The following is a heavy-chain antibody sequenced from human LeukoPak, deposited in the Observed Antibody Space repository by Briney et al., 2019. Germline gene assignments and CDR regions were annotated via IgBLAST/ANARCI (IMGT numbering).Heavy chain of an antibody. CDR3: ARGARKGDDYGGFFDY. CDR1: GFIFSSYG. D-gene: IGHD4-23*01. J-gene: IGHJ4*02. Sequence: PGGSLRLSCAASGFIFSSYGMHWVRQAPGKGLEWVAFISYDGSYKDYADSVKGRFTVSRDNSKSTLYLQMNSLRAEDTAVYYCARGARKGDDYGGFFDYWGQGTLVTVSS. CDR2: ISYDGSYK. V-gene: IGHV3-30*19.